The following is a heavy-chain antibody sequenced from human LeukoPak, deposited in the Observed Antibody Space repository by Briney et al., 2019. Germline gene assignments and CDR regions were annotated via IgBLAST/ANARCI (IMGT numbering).Heavy chain of an antibody. D-gene: IGHD2-2*02. J-gene: IGHJ6*02. Sequence: PSETLSLTCTVSGGSISSYYWSWIRQPPGKGLEWIGYIYYSGSTNYNPSLKSRVTISVDTSKNQFPLKLSSVTAADTAVYYCARHQPDCSSTSCYNRGHYYYGMDVWGQGTTVTVSS. CDR1: GGSISSYY. V-gene: IGHV4-59*08. CDR3: ARHQPDCSSTSCYNRGHYYYGMDV. CDR2: IYYSGST.